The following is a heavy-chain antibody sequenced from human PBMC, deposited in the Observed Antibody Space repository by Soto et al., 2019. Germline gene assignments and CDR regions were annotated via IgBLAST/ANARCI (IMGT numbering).Heavy chain of an antibody. Sequence: EVQLVESGGGLVQPGGSLRLSCAASGFTFSRYWMSWVRQAPGKGLEWVANINQDGSEVHYVDSVKGRFTISRDNAKNSLYLQMNSLRTEDTAVYYCARAEWELDDWGQGTLVTVSS. V-gene: IGHV3-7*03. D-gene: IGHD1-26*01. CDR3: ARAEWELDD. CDR2: INQDGSEV. CDR1: GFTFSRYW. J-gene: IGHJ4*02.